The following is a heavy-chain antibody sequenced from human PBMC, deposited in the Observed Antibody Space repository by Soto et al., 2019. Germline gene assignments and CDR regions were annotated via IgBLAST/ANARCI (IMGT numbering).Heavy chain of an antibody. CDR2: IKQDGSEK. V-gene: IGHV3-7*01. J-gene: IGHJ2*01. D-gene: IGHD2-15*01. CDR3: ARLAASGWYFDL. CDR1: GFTCSNYW. Sequence: GVSMRLSCVASGFTCSNYWMNWVRQAPGKGLEWVATIKQDGSEKYYVDSVKGRFTISRDNAKTSLYLHVNTLRVEDTAVYYCARLAASGWYFDLWGRGTLVTVSS.